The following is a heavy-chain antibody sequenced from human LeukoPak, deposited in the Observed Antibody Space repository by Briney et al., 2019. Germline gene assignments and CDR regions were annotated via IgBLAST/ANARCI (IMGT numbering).Heavy chain of an antibody. V-gene: IGHV4-39*07. J-gene: IGHJ6*03. Sequence: SETLYLTCTVSGGSISSSSYYWGWIRQPPGKGLEWIGRIYTSENTDYNPSLKSRVTMSVDMSTSQFSLRLTSVTAADTAVYYCAREGDYGDYSKSFYYMDVWGKGTTVTVSS. CDR3: AREGDYGDYSKSFYYMDV. CDR1: GGSISSSSYY. D-gene: IGHD4-17*01. CDR2: IYTSENT.